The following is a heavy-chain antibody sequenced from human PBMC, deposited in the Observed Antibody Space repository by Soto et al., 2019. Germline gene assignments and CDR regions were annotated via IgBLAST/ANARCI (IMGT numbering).Heavy chain of an antibody. J-gene: IGHJ6*03. CDR2: ISAYNGNT. CDR1: GYTFTSYG. V-gene: IGHV1-18*01. CDR3: ARDHRPSFGNVNYYYYYMDV. D-gene: IGHD3-3*01. Sequence: ASVKVSCKASGYTFTSYGISWVRQAPGQGLEWMGWISAYNGNTNYAQKLQGRVTMTTDTSTSTAYMELRSLRSDDTAVYYCARDHRPSFGNVNYYYYYMDVWGKGTTVTVSS.